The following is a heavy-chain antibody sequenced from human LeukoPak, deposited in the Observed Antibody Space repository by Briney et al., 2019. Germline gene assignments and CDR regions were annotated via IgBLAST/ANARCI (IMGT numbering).Heavy chain of an antibody. CDR1: GFTFDDYA. CDR2: ISWNSGSI. J-gene: IGHJ4*02. D-gene: IGHD3-10*01. V-gene: IGHV3-9*01. CDR3: FSYGSGSEGYFAY. Sequence: GGSLRLSCAASGFTFDDYAMHWVRQAPGKGLEWVSGISWNSGSIGYADSVKGRFTISRDNAKSTLYLQMNSLRAEDTAVYYCFSYGSGSEGYFAYWGQGTLVTVSS.